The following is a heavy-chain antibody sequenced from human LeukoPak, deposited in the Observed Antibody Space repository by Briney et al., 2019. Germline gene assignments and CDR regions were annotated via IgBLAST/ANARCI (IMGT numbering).Heavy chain of an antibody. J-gene: IGHJ4*02. V-gene: IGHV4-59*08. CDR2: IYYSGGS. CDR1: GGSISSYY. Sequence: SEPLSLTCTVSGGSISSYYCTWIRQPPGNGLGLEWIGYIYYSGGSNYNPSLKSPVTIYIDTTTNHLSLKLSSVTAADTAEYYCARLWDSSASLYYWGQGTLVTVSS. D-gene: IGHD6-6*01. CDR3: ARLWDSSASLYY.